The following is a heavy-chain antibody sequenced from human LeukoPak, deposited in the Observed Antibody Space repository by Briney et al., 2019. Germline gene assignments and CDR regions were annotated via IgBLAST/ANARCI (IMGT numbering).Heavy chain of an antibody. CDR2: IIPILGIA. V-gene: IGHV1-69*04. CDR3: ARVQFRLLSRWFDP. Sequence: SVKVSCKASGGTFSSYAISWVRQAPGQGLEWMGRIIPILGIANYAQKFQGGVTITADKSTSTAYMELSSLRSEDTAVYYCARVQFRLLSRWFDPWGQGTLVTVSS. CDR1: GGTFSSYA. J-gene: IGHJ5*02. D-gene: IGHD2-21*02.